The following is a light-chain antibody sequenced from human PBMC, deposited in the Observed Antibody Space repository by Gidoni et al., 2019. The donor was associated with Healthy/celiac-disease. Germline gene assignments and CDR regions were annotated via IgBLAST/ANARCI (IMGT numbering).Light chain of an antibody. V-gene: IGKV3-11*01. Sequence: VLTQSPATLSLSPGARATISCRASQSVSSNLPWYQQKPGPAQRLLIYDASNRATGSPARFSGSGSGTDFTLTISSLEPEDFAVDYCQRRSNWPPELTFGGGTKVEIK. CDR2: DAS. CDR1: QSVSSN. J-gene: IGKJ4*01. CDR3: QRRSNWPPELT.